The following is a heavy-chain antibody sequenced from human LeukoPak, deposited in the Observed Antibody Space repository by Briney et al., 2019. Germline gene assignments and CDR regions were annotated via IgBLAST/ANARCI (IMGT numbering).Heavy chain of an antibody. V-gene: IGHV1-2*02. D-gene: IGHD6-13*01. CDR3: ARTLYSSSWYTDYYYYYGMDV. CDR1: GYTFTSYY. Sequence: GASVKVSCKASGYTFTSYYMHWVRQAPGQGLEWMGWINPNSGGTKYEQKFQGRVTMTRDTSISTAYMELSRLRSDDTAVYYCARTLYSSSWYTDYYYYYGMDVWGQGTTVTVSS. CDR2: INPNSGGT. J-gene: IGHJ6*02.